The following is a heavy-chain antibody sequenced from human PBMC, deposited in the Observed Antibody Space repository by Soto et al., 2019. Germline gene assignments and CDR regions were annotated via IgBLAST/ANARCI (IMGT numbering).Heavy chain of an antibody. CDR3: ARYCPFLEWYFYGMAV. CDR2: INPNSGET. CDR1: GYSFSGYY. J-gene: IGHJ6*02. Sequence: QVQLVQSGAEVKKPGASVKVSCKASGYSFSGYYIHWVRQAPGQGLEWMGWINPNSGETDYAQKFLGRVTMTSDTSISTAFMALSRLRSNDTAVSYCARYCPFLEWYFYGMAVWGQGTTVTVSS. V-gene: IGHV1-2*02. D-gene: IGHD3-3*01.